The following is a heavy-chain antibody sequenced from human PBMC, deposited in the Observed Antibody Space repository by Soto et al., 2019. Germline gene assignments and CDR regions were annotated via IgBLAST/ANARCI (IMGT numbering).Heavy chain of an antibody. D-gene: IGHD5-18*01. CDR2: IYYSGST. V-gene: IGHV4-59*01. CDR1: GGSISSYY. J-gene: IGHJ6*02. CDR3: ARVNTAMEYYYYYGMDV. Sequence: PSETLSLTCTVSGGSISSYYWSWIRQPPGKGLEWIGYIYYSGSTNYNPSLKSRVTISVDTSKNQFSLKLSSVTAADTAVYYCARVNTAMEYYYYYGMDVWGQGTTVTVSS.